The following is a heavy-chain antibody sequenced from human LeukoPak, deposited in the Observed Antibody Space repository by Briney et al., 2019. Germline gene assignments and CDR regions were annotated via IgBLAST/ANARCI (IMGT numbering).Heavy chain of an antibody. CDR2: ISGSGGST. Sequence: GGSLRLSCAASGFTFSSYGMSWVRQAPGKGLEWVSAISGSGGSTYYADSVKGWFTISRDNSKNTLYLQMNSLRAEDTAVYYCAKVSFYYDSSGYYYPSDAFDIWGQGTMVTVSS. V-gene: IGHV3-23*01. J-gene: IGHJ3*02. CDR3: AKVSFYYDSSGYYYPSDAFDI. D-gene: IGHD3-22*01. CDR1: GFTFSSYG.